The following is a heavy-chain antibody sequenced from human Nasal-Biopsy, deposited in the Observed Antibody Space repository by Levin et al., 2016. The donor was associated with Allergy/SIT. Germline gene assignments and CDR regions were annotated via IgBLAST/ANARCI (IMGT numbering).Heavy chain of an antibody. Sequence: SETLSLTCSVSGDSITSDGYFWSWVRQHPRRGLEWLGYIYHSGTTWYGPSLNGRGAMSVDTTTNQVSLQVRAVTAADTAVYYCARDGRGYSSSWTGRAPVQSRGYNYGMDVWGQGIMVTVS. D-gene: IGHD6-13*01. V-gene: IGHV4-31*03. CDR2: IYHSGTT. CDR3: ARDGRGYSSSWTGRAPVQSRGYNYGMDV. CDR1: GDSITSDGYF. J-gene: IGHJ6*02.